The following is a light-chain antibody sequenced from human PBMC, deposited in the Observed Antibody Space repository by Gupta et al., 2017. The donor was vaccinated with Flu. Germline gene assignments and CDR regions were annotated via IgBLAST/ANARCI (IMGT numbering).Light chain of an antibody. V-gene: IGLV3-19*01. Sequence: SSELTQDPAVSVALGQTVRITCQGDSLIKYYPSWYQQKPGRTPVLVIYGKNKRPSGIPDRFSGSSSRTTASLTISGAQAEDEADYDCNYRDSSGNFGVFAGGTKLTVL. CDR1: SLIKYY. J-gene: IGLJ3*02. CDR2: GKN. CDR3: NYRDSSGNFGV.